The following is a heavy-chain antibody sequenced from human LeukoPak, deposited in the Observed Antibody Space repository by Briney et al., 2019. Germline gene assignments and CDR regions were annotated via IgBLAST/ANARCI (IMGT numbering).Heavy chain of an antibody. CDR3: ARGVAAVAGTDAFDI. CDR1: GFIFSSYS. V-gene: IGHV3-21*01. Sequence: GGSLRLSCAASGFIFSSYSMNWVRQAPGKGLEWVSSISSSSSYIYYADSVKGRFTISRDNAKNSLYLQMNSLRAEDTAVYYCARGVAAVAGTDAFDIWGQGTMVTVSS. J-gene: IGHJ3*02. CDR2: ISSSSSYI. D-gene: IGHD6-19*01.